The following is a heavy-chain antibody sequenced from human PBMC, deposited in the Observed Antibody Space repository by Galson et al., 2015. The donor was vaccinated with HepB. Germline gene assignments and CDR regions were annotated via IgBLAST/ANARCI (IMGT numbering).Heavy chain of an antibody. V-gene: IGHV1-46*03. CDR2: INPSGGST. CDR1: GYTFTSYY. Sequence: SVKVSCKASGYTFTSYYIHWVRQAPGQGLEWMGIINPSGGSTSYAQKFQGRVTMTRDTSTSTVYMELSSLRSEDTAVYYCARYDNSGRPLDYWGQGTLVTVSS. CDR3: ARYDNSGRPLDY. J-gene: IGHJ4*02. D-gene: IGHD3-22*01.